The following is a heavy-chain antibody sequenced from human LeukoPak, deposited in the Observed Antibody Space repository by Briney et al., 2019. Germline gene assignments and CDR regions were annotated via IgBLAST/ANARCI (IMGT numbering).Heavy chain of an antibody. CDR1: GFTFSSYA. CDR2: ISGSGGST. D-gene: IGHD2-2*01. CDR3: AKIPIVVVPAATPNVDY. J-gene: IGHJ4*02. V-gene: IGHV3-23*01. Sequence: GGSLRLSCAASGFTFSSYAMSWVRQAPGKGLEWVSAISGSGGSTYYADSVKGRFTISRDNSRNTLYLQMNSLRAEDTAVYYCAKIPIVVVPAATPNVDYWGQGTLVTVSS.